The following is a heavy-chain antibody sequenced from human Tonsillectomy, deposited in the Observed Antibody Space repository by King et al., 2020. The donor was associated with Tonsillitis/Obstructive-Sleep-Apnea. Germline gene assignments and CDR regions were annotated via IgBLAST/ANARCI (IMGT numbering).Heavy chain of an antibody. J-gene: IGHJ6*03. CDR1: GYTFSSYG. CDR2: ISAFNGNT. Sequence: QLVQSGAEVKQPGASVKVSCKASGYTFSSYGITWVRQAPGQGLEWMGWISAFNGNTNYAQTLQGRVTMTTDTSKSTAYMELRSLRADDTAVYYCARDRYELAYYDYMDVWGKGTTVTVS. CDR3: ARDRYELAYYDYMDV. V-gene: IGHV1-18*01. D-gene: IGHD5-12*01.